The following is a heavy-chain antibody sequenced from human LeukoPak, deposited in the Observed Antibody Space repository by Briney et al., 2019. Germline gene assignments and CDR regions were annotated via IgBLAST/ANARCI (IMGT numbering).Heavy chain of an antibody. D-gene: IGHD6-13*01. J-gene: IGHJ4*02. CDR1: GFTFSSYA. CDR3: AKVSGGSSWPTY. Sequence: GGSLRLSCVASGFTFSSYAMSWVRQAPREGLEWVSAISGSGGSTYYADSVKGRFTISRDNSKNTLYLQMNSLRAEDTALYYCAKVSGGSSWPTYWGQGTLVTVSS. CDR2: ISGSGGST. V-gene: IGHV3-23*01.